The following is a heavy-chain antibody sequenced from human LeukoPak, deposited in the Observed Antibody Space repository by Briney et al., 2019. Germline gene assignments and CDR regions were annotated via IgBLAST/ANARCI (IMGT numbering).Heavy chain of an antibody. CDR1: GGSIRSYY. Sequence: SETLSLTCTVSGGSIRSYYWSWIRQPPGKGLEWIGYIYYSGSTNYNPSLKSRVTISVDTSKNQFSLKLSSVTATDTAVYYCARVYYSNSYDYWYFDLWGRGTLVTVSS. CDR2: IYYSGST. J-gene: IGHJ2*01. CDR3: ARVYYSNSYDYWYFDL. D-gene: IGHD6-13*01. V-gene: IGHV4-59*01.